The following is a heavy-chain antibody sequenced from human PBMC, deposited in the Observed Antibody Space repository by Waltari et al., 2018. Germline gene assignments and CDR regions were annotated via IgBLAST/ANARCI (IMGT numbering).Heavy chain of an antibody. CDR1: GSTFSGSA. D-gene: IGHD2-15*01. Sequence: EVQQVESGGGLVQPGGSLKLSCAASGSTFSGSAMHWVRRASGKGLEWVGRIRSKANSYATAYAASVKGRFTISRDDSKNTAYLQMNSLKTEDTAVYYCTPDHLSSGQFDPWGQGTLVTVSS. CDR2: IRSKANSYAT. J-gene: IGHJ5*02. V-gene: IGHV3-73*02. CDR3: TPDHLSSGQFDP.